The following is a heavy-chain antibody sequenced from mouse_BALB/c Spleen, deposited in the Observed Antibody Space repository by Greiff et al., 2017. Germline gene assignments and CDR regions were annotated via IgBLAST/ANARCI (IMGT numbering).Heavy chain of an antibody. Sequence: EVHLVESGGGLVQPGGSLKLSCAASGFTFSSYGMSWVRQTPDKRLELVATINSNGGSTYYPDSVKGRFIISRDNAKNTLYLQMSSLKSEDTAMYYCAYYYGSYWYFDVWGAGTTVTVSS. V-gene: IGHV5-6-3*01. D-gene: IGHD1-1*01. CDR1: GFTFSSYG. CDR2: INSNGGST. J-gene: IGHJ1*01. CDR3: AYYYGSYWYFDV.